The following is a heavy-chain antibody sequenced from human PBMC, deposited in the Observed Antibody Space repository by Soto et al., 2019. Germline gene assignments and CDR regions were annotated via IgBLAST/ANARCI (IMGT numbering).Heavy chain of an antibody. J-gene: IGHJ6*02. Sequence: QVQLVESGGGLVKPGGSLRLSCAASGFTFSDYYMRWIRQAPGKGLEWVSYISSSSSYTNYADSVKGRFTISRDNAKNSLYLQMNSLRAEATAVYYCASVGYDSSGYSPYSYGMDVWGQGTTVTVSS. V-gene: IGHV3-11*06. CDR1: GFTFSDYY. CDR3: ASVGYDSSGYSPYSYGMDV. CDR2: ISSSSSYT. D-gene: IGHD3-22*01.